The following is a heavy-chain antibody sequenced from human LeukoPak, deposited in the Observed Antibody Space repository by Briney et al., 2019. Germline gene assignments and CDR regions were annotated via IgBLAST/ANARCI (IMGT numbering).Heavy chain of an antibody. J-gene: IGHJ4*02. V-gene: IGHV4-39*01. Sequence: PSETLSLTCTVSGGSISSSNYYWGWIRQPPGKGLEWIGSIYYSGSTYYNPSLKSRVTISVDTSKSQFSLKLSSVTAADTAVFYCARHRGCSGGSCYRYFDYWGQGTLVTVSS. D-gene: IGHD2-15*01. CDR2: IYYSGST. CDR3: ARHRGCSGGSCYRYFDY. CDR1: GGSISSSNYY.